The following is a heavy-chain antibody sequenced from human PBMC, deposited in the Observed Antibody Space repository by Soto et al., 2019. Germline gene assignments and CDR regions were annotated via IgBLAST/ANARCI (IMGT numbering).Heavy chain of an antibody. Sequence: PGGSLRLSCAASGFTFSSYAMSWVRQAPGKGLEWVSAISGSGGSTYYADSVKGRFTISRDNSKNTLYLQMNSLRAEDTAVYYCAKSDSSQNYYYGMDVWGQGTTVTVSS. CDR3: AKSDSSQNYYYGMDV. CDR1: GFTFSSYA. V-gene: IGHV3-23*01. J-gene: IGHJ6*02. CDR2: ISGSGGST. D-gene: IGHD3-22*01.